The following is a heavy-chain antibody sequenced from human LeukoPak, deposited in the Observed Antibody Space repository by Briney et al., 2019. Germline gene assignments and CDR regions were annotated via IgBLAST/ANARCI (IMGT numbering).Heavy chain of an antibody. V-gene: IGHV1-58*01. Sequence: ASVKVSCKASGFTFTSSAVQWVRQARGQRLEWIGWIVVGSGNTNYARKFQERVTITRDMSTSTAYMELSSLRSEDTAVYYCAADSVSSGWYGGYWGQGTLVTVSS. CDR3: AADSVSSGWYGGY. J-gene: IGHJ4*02. CDR1: GFTFTSSA. CDR2: IVVGSGNT. D-gene: IGHD6-19*01.